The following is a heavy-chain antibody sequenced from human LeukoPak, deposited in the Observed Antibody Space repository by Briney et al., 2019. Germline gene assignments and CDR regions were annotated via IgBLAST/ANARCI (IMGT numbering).Heavy chain of an antibody. Sequence: GGSLRLSCADSGFTFSSYWMSWVRQAPGKGLEWVANIKQDGSEKYYVDSVKGRFTISRDNAKNSLFLQMNSLRAEDTALYYCARGTLKAAATDFDYWGQGTLVTVSS. CDR3: ARGTLKAAATDFDY. CDR2: IKQDGSEK. D-gene: IGHD6-13*01. CDR1: GFTFSSYW. V-gene: IGHV3-7*05. J-gene: IGHJ4*02.